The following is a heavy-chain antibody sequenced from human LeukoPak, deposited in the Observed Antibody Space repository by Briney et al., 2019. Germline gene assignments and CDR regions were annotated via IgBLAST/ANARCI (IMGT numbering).Heavy chain of an antibody. V-gene: IGHV3-30*04. CDR2: ISTDGSYK. CDR1: GFTFSSFP. D-gene: IGHD3-16*01. J-gene: IGHJ2*01. Sequence: GGSLRLSCAVSGFTFSSFPFPWVRQAPAKGLEWVAAISTDGSYKYHGDSVKGRFTISRDNPMNTLYLQMNGLRPDDTAVYYCARSLIPGRWYFDLWGRGTLVTVSS. CDR3: ARSLIPGRWYFDL.